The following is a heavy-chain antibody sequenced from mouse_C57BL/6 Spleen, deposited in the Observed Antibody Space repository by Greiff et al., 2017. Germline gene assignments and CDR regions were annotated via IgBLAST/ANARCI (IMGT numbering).Heavy chain of an antibody. CDR1: GYTFTSYW. Sequence: VQLQQPGAELVMPGASVKLSCKASGYTFTSYWMHWVKRRPGQGLEWIGEIDPSDSYTNYNQKFKGKSTLTVDKSSSTAYMQLSSLTSEDSAVYYCARRDYGSSFDYWGQGTTLTVSS. CDR2: IDPSDSYT. V-gene: IGHV1-69*01. D-gene: IGHD1-1*01. J-gene: IGHJ2*01. CDR3: ARRDYGSSFDY.